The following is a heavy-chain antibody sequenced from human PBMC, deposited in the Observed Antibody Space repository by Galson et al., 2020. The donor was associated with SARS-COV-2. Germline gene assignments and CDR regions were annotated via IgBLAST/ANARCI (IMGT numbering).Heavy chain of an antibody. D-gene: IGHD2-15*01. CDR1: DGSISGYY. V-gene: IGHV4-34*01. CDR2: INHSGST. Sequence: SETLSLTCAVTDGSISGYYWFWIRQPPGKGLEWIGEINHSGSTNFNPSLKSRVTISMDTSNNQFSLKLTSLTAADTAVYYCATTRGGWGQGTLVIVSS. CDR3: ATTRGG. J-gene: IGHJ4*02.